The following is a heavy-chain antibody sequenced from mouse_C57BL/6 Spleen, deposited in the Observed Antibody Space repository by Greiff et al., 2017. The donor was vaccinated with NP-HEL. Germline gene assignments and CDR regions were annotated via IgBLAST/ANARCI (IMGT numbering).Heavy chain of an antibody. CDR3: ARISLLRWYFDV. J-gene: IGHJ1*03. Sequence: EVKVEESGGGLVKPGGSLKLSCAASGFTFSSYTMSWVRQTPEKRLEWVATISGGGGNTYYPDSVKGRFTISRDNAKNTLYLQMSSLRSEDTALYYCARISLLRWYFDVWGTGTTVTVSS. CDR2: ISGGGGNT. CDR1: GFTFSSYT. V-gene: IGHV5-9*01. D-gene: IGHD1-1*01.